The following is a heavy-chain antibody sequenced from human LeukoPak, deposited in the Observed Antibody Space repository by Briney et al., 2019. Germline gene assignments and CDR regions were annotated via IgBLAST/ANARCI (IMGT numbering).Heavy chain of an antibody. CDR2: IKQDGSEK. CDR1: GFTFSSYW. Sequence: GGSLRLSCAASGFTFSSYWMSWVRQAPGKGLEWVANIKQDGSEKYYVDSVKGRFTISRDNAKNSLYLQMNSLRAEDTAVYYCARVGSSSWYRILVYWGQGTLVTVSS. CDR3: ARVGSSSWYRILVY. D-gene: IGHD6-13*01. V-gene: IGHV3-7*01. J-gene: IGHJ4*02.